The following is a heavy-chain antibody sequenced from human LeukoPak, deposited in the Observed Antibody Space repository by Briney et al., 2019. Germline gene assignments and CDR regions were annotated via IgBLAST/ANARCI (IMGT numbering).Heavy chain of an antibody. CDR1: GFTFSSYA. Sequence: GGSLRLSCAASGFTFSSYAMHWVRQAPGKGLEWVAVISYDGSNKYYADSVKGRSTISRDNSKNTLYLQMNSLRAEDTAVYYCARDPVVGIAVAGYYFDYWGQGTLVTVSS. CDR3: ARDPVVGIAVAGYYFDY. CDR2: ISYDGSNK. D-gene: IGHD6-19*01. J-gene: IGHJ4*02. V-gene: IGHV3-30-3*01.